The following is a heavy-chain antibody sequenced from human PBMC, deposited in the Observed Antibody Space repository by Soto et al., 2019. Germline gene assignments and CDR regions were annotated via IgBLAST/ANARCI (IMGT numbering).Heavy chain of an antibody. Sequence: EVQLVESGGGLVKPGGSLRLSCAASGFTFSSYSMNWVRQAPGKGLEWVSSISSSSSYIYYADSVKGRFTISRDNAKNSLYLQMNGLRAQDTAVYYCAREGVGATAYGMDVWGQGTTVTVSS. CDR3: AREGVGATAYGMDV. V-gene: IGHV3-21*01. CDR1: GFTFSSYS. J-gene: IGHJ6*02. CDR2: ISSSSSYI. D-gene: IGHD1-26*01.